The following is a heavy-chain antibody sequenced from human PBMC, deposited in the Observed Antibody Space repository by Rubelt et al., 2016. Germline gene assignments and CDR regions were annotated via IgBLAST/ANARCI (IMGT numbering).Heavy chain of an antibody. CDR2: ISAYNGNT. D-gene: IGHD4-17*01. V-gene: IGHV1-18*01. CDR1: GYTFTSYG. J-gene: IGHJ3*02. CDR3: ARPTTAGVRDAFDI. Sequence: QVQLVQSGAEVKKPGASVKVSCKASGYTFTSYGISWVRQAPGQGLEWMGWISAYNGNTSYAREFWGRVTMTRDTATRTVYMERSSLRSEVTAVYYCARPTTAGVRDAFDIWGQGTMVTGSS.